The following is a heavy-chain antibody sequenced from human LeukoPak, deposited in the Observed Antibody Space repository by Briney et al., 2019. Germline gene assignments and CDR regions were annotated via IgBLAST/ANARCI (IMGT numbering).Heavy chain of an antibody. Sequence: PSETLSLTCTVSGGSISSGDYYWSWIRQPPGKGLEWVGYIYYSGSTYYNPSLKSRVTISVDTSKNQFSLKLSSVTAADTAVYYCARDYGDYGVVYYYGMDVWGQGTTVTVSS. J-gene: IGHJ6*02. D-gene: IGHD4-17*01. CDR1: GGSISSGDYY. CDR3: ARDYGDYGVVYYYGMDV. CDR2: IYYSGST. V-gene: IGHV4-30-4*01.